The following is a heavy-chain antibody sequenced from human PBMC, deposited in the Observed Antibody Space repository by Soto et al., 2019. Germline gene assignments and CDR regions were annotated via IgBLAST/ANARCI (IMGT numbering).Heavy chain of an antibody. CDR3: ARLCSGGSCYSDYMDV. D-gene: IGHD2-15*01. V-gene: IGHV1-8*01. J-gene: IGHJ6*03. Sequence: QVQLVQSGAEVKKPGASVKVSCKASGYTFTSYDINWVRQATGQGLEWMGWMNPNSGNTGYAQKFQGRVTMTSNTSISTAYMQLRSLRSEATAVYYSARLCSGGSCYSDYMDVWGKGTTVTVSS. CDR2: MNPNSGNT. CDR1: GYTFTSYD.